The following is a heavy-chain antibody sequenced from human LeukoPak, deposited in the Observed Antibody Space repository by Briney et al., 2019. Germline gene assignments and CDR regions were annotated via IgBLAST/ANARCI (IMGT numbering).Heavy chain of an antibody. Sequence: ASVKVSCKASGYTFTSYGISWVRQAPGQGLEWMGRIIPILGIANYAQKFQGRVTITADKSTSTAYMELSSLRSEDTAVYYCARDPLFHYDSSGYWGQGTLVTVSS. CDR1: GYTFTSYG. J-gene: IGHJ4*02. CDR3: ARDPLFHYDSSGY. V-gene: IGHV1-69*04. D-gene: IGHD3-22*01. CDR2: IIPILGIA.